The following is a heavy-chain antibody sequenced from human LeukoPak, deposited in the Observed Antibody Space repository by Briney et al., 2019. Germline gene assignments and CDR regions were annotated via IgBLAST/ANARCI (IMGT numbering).Heavy chain of an antibody. J-gene: IGHJ2*01. CDR3: ARDRGDDNWYFDL. CDR1: GVSISSYY. D-gene: IGHD2-21*02. CDR2: IYYSGST. Sequence: PADTLSLTCTVYGVSISSYYWSWIRQPPGKGLEWLGYIYYSGSTNYNPSLKSRVTISVDTSKNHFSLKLSSVNAADTAVYYCARDRGDDNWYFDLWGRGTLVTVSS. V-gene: IGHV4-59*01.